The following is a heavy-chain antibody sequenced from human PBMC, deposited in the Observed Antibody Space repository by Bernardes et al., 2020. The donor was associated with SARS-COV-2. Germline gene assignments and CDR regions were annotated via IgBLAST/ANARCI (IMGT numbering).Heavy chain of an antibody. J-gene: IGHJ4*02. D-gene: IGHD3-3*01. CDR3: ARLTQITDGVADTPGVGY. CDR1: GGSFSGYY. Sequence: SETLSLTCAVYGGSFSGYYWSWIRQSPGKGLEWIGEINHGGTTNYNPSLKSRVTMSVDTSKNQFSLKLSSMSAADTAVYYCARLTQITDGVADTPGVGYWGQGTLVTVSS. CDR2: INHGGTT. V-gene: IGHV4-34*01.